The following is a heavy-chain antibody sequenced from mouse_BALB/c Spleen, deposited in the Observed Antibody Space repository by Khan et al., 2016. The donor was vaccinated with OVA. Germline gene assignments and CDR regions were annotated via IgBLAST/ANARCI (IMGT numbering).Heavy chain of an antibody. V-gene: IGHV5-9-3*01. CDR3: ARSPDGNFAY. J-gene: IGHJ3*01. CDR1: GFTFSTYA. Sequence: VHLVESGGGLVKPGGSLKLSCAASGFTFSTYAMSWVRQTPEKRLEWVATISSDGDYTYFPDNVTGRFTISRDNAKNTLCLQMTSLRSEDTAMYYCARSPDGNFAYWGQGTLVTVSA. CDR2: ISSDGDYT. D-gene: IGHD2-1*01.